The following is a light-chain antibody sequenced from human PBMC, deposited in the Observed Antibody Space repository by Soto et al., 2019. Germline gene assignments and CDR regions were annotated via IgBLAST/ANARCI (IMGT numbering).Light chain of an antibody. J-gene: IGLJ2*01. CDR2: DVS. Sequence: QSALTQPVSVSGSPGQSITISCTGSSSDVGGYNYVSWYQQHPGKAPKLMIYDVSNRPSGVSNRFSGSKSGNTASLTISGLQAEDDADYYCSSFTSSNTVIFGGGTELTVL. CDR3: SSFTSSNTVI. V-gene: IGLV2-14*01. CDR1: SSDVGGYNY.